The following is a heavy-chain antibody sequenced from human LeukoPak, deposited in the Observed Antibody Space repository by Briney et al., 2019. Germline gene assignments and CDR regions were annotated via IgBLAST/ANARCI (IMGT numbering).Heavy chain of an antibody. D-gene: IGHD6-6*01. J-gene: IGHJ5*02. CDR2: IYYSGST. Sequence: SETLSLTCAVYGGSFSGYYWSWIRQPPGKGLEWIGYIYYSGSTNYNPSLKSRVTISVDTSKNQFSLKLSSVTAADTAVYYCARVLAARPLDPWGQGTLVIVSS. V-gene: IGHV4-59*01. CDR1: GGSFSGYY. CDR3: ARVLAARPLDP.